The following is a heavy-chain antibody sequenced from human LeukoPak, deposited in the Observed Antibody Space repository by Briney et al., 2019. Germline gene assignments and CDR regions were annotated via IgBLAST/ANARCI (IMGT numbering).Heavy chain of an antibody. CDR1: GYTFTSNG. CDR3: ARGGGPYYYDSSGYYYGFDY. D-gene: IGHD3-22*01. CDR2: IIPIFGTA. J-gene: IGHJ4*02. Sequence: SVKVSCKASGYTFTSNGITWVRQAPGQGLEWMGGIIPIFGTANYAQKFQGRVTITADESTSTAYMELSSLRSEDTAVYYCARGGGPYYYDSSGYYYGFDYWGQGTLVTVSS. V-gene: IGHV1-69*13.